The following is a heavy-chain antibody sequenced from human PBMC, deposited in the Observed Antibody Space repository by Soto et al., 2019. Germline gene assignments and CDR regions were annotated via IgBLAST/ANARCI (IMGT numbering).Heavy chain of an antibody. V-gene: IGHV3-64D*06. CDR3: VKGDCSSTSCPYYYYGMDV. Sequence: GGSLRLSCSASGFTFSSYAMHWVRQAPGQGLEYVSAISSNGGSTYYAASVKGRFTISRDNSKNTLYLQMSSLRAEDTAVYYCVKGDCSSTSCPYYYYGMDVWGQGT. D-gene: IGHD2-2*01. J-gene: IGHJ6*02. CDR1: GFTFSSYA. CDR2: ISSNGGST.